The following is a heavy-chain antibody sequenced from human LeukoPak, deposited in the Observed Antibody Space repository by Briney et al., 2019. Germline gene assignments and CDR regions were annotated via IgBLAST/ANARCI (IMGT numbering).Heavy chain of an antibody. CDR1: GGSFSGYY. D-gene: IGHD3-16*02. V-gene: IGHV4-34*01. CDR2: INHSGST. Sequence: ASETLSLTCEVYGGSFSGYYWSWIRQPPGKGLEWIGEINHSGSTNYNPSLKSRVAISVDTSKNQFSLKLSSVTAADTAVYYCARAMYWRGYRSGMDVWGQGTPVTVSS. J-gene: IGHJ6*02. CDR3: ARAMYWRGYRSGMDV.